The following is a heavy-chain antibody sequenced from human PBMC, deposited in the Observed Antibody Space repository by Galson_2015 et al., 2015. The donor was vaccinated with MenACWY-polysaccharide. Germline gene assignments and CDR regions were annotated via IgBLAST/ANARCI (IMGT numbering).Heavy chain of an antibody. CDR2: IYYSGRS. CDR3: ARYYYYYMDV. CDR1: GASISSGGHY. Sequence: TLSLTCAVSGASISSGGHYWSWFRQYPGKSLEWIAYIYYSGRSNYNPSLRSRVTISVDMSKNQFSLELTSVTAADTAVYYCARYYYYYMDVWGKGTTATVSS. V-gene: IGHV4-31*11. J-gene: IGHJ6*03.